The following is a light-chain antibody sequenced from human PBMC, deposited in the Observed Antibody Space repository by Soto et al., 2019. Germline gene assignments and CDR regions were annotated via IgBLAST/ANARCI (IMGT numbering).Light chain of an antibody. V-gene: IGKV3-20*01. J-gene: IGKJ1*01. Sequence: EIVLTQSPGTLSLSPGEGASLSCRVSQSASSSYLAWYQQKPGQAPRLLIYGVSSRATGIPDRFSGRGSGTDFTLTISRLEPEDFAVYYCQQYGSSPMTFGQGPKVDIK. CDR3: QQYGSSPMT. CDR2: GVS. CDR1: QSASSSY.